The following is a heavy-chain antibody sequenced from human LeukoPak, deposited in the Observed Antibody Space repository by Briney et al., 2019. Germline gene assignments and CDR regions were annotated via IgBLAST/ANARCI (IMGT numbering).Heavy chain of an antibody. J-gene: IGHJ4*02. Sequence: SVKVSCKASGFTFTSSAMQWVRQARGQRLEWIGWIVVGSGNTNYAQKFQERVTITRDMSTSTAYMELSSLRSEDTAVYYCARDNDSRDPPHFDYWGQGTLVTVSA. CDR1: GFTFTSSA. CDR3: ARDNDSRDPPHFDY. D-gene: IGHD3-16*01. CDR2: IVVGSGNT. V-gene: IGHV1-58*02.